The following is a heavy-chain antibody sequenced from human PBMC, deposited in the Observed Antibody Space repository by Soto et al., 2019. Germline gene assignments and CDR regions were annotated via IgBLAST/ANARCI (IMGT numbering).Heavy chain of an antibody. Sequence: QVHLVQSGAEVKKPGSSVKVSCKASGGTFNNYAISWVRQAPGQGLEWLGGITPIFRTANYAQKFRGRVTITAHDTSTTAYMEVNSVGSHDTALYVCAFGLCTPASCYYTFDGLDVWGQGTTVPVS. CDR3: AFGLCTPASCYYTFDGLDV. CDR2: ITPIFRTA. J-gene: IGHJ6*02. D-gene: IGHD2-2*01. CDR1: GGTFNNYA. V-gene: IGHV1-69*01.